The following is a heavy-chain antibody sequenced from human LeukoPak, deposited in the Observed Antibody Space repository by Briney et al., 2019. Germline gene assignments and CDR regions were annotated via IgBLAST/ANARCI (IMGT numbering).Heavy chain of an antibody. CDR2: ISGTGDI. Sequence: GGSLRLPCAASGFIFSTYSVNWVRQAPGKGLEWVSYISGTGDIYYADSVKGRFTISRDDAKKPLYLKMRSQTAEDTAVYYCARDSTWSFDDWGQRALVTVSS. CDR3: ARDSTWSFDD. V-gene: IGHV3-21*05. J-gene: IGHJ4*02. CDR1: GFIFSTYS. D-gene: IGHD2-8*02.